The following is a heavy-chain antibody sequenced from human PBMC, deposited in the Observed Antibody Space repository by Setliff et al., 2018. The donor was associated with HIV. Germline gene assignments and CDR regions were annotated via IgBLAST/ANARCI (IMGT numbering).Heavy chain of an antibody. D-gene: IGHD1-20*01. V-gene: IGHV4-34*01. CDR2: INQSGIS. Sequence: SETLSLTCAVYGGSLSDHYWTWIRQPPGKGLEWIGEINQSGISNFNPSLKSRVTISVDTSKNQFSLKLSSVTAADTAVYYCAGCITGTTHWFDPWGQGTLVTVS. CDR3: AGCITGTTHWFDP. CDR1: GGSLSDHY. J-gene: IGHJ5*02.